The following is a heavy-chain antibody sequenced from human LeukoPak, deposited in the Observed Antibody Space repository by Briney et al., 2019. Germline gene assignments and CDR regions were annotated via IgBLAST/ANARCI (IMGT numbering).Heavy chain of an antibody. D-gene: IGHD4/OR15-4a*01. CDR3: ARGGAYYYYMDV. J-gene: IGHJ6*03. CDR2: ISSSSSYI. CDR1: GFTFSSYS. V-gene: IGHV3-21*01. Sequence: GGSLRLSCAASGFTFSSYSMNWVRQAPGRGLEWVSSISSSSSYIYYADSLRGRFTISRDNAKNSLYLQMNSLRAEDTAVYYCARGGAYYYYMDVWGKGTTVTVSS.